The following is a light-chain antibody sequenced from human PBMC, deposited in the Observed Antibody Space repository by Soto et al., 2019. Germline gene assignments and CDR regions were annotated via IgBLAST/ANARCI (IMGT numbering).Light chain of an antibody. CDR3: QKFNTAPLT. CDR1: QDISVD. CDR2: SAS. V-gene: IGKV1-27*01. Sequence: DIQMTQSPSSLSASVGDRVTITCRASQDISVDLAWYQQKPGKVPKLLLYSASTLQSGVPSRFSGSGSGTDFTLTISSLQPEDVATYYCQKFNTAPLTFGQGTRLEIK. J-gene: IGKJ5*01.